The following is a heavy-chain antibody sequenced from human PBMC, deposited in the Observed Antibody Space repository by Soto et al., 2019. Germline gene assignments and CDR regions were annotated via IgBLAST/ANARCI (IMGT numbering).Heavy chain of an antibody. CDR3: ARPLSFTLGFYYDGMDV. V-gene: IGHV5-51*01. J-gene: IGHJ6*02. Sequence: GESLKISCQGSGYSFASYWIGWVRPMTGKDLAWMGIIEPGDTDTRYSPSYQDQVTTSADKSLRTAYLQWTSLKASDTAVYYCARPLSFTLGFYYDGMDVWGQGTTVTVSS. CDR2: IEPGDTDT. CDR1: GYSFASYW. D-gene: IGHD2-2*03.